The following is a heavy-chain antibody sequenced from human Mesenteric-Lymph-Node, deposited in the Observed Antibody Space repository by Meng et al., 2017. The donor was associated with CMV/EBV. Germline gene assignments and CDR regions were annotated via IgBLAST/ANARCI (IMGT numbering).Heavy chain of an antibody. J-gene: IGHJ6*02. D-gene: IGHD2-2*01. CDR1: GFTVSSNY. CDR3: ARDRCSSTSCYYYYGMDV. Sequence: GESLKISCAGSGFTVSSNYMSWVRQAPGKGLEWVSVIYRCGSTYYADSVKGRFTISRDNSKNTLYLQMNSLRAEDTAVYYCARDRCSSTSCYYYYGMDVWGQGALVTVSS. V-gene: IGHV3-66*03. CDR2: IYRCGST.